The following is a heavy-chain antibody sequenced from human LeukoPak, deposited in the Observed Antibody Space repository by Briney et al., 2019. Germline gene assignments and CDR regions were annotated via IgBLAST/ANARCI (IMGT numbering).Heavy chain of an antibody. D-gene: IGHD3-10*01. V-gene: IGHV4-59*08. CDR1: GGSISSYY. CDR3: ARASMVRGVDY. Sequence: SETLSLTCTVSGGSISSYYWSWIRQPPGKGLEWIGYIYYSGSTNYNPSLKSRVTISVDTSKNQFSLKLSPVTAADTAVYYGARASMVRGVDYWGQGTLVTVSS. J-gene: IGHJ4*02. CDR2: IYYSGST.